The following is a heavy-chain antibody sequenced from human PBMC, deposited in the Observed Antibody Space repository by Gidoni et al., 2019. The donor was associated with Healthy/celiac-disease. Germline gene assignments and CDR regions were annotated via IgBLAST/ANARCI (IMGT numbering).Heavy chain of an antibody. J-gene: IGHJ4*02. D-gene: IGHD6-13*01. CDR3: TTAFGLLRAAGTDYFDY. Sequence: EVQLVESGGGLVKPGGSLRLSCAAPGFHFRNAWRSWVRQAPGKGLEWVGRIKSKTDGGTTDYAAPVKGRFTISRDDSKNTLYLQMNSLKTEDTAVYYCTTAFGLLRAAGTDYFDYWGQGTLVTVSS. CDR1: GFHFRNAW. CDR2: IKSKTDGGTT. V-gene: IGHV3-15*01.